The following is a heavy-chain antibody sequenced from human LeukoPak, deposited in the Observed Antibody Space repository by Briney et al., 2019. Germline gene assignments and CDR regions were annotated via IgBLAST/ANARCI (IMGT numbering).Heavy chain of an antibody. CDR3: AKDLQGSSWYFDY. CDR2: IRYDGSNK. V-gene: IGHV3-30*02. CDR1: GFTFSSYG. Sequence: GGSLRLSCAASGFTFSSYGMHWVRQAPGRGLEWVAFIRYDGSNKYHADSVKGRFTISRDISKNTLYLQMNSLRAEDTAVYYCAKDLQGSSWYFDYWGQGTLVTVSS. D-gene: IGHD6-13*01. J-gene: IGHJ4*02.